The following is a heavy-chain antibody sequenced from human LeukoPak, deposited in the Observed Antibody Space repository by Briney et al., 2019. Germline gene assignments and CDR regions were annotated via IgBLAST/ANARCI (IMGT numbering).Heavy chain of an antibody. CDR3: SKEDDYGDYGVYFQD. J-gene: IGHJ1*01. CDR1: VFTFDDYA. D-gene: IGHD4/OR15-4a*01. V-gene: IGHV3-9*01. CDR2: ISWNSDHK. Sequence: GGSLRLSCAASVFTFDDYAMHWIRQAPGKGMECVSGISWNSDHKDYADSVKGRFTISGDNANNSLYLQMNSLRAEDTAFYYCSKEDDYGDYGVYFQDWGQGTLVTVSS.